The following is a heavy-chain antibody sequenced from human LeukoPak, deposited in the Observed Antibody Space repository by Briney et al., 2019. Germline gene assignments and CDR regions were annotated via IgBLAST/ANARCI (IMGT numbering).Heavy chain of an antibody. J-gene: IGHJ4*02. CDR3: ARAGDFYGDYGKDPFDY. CDR1: GGSFSGYY. CDR2: INHSGST. D-gene: IGHD4-17*01. V-gene: IGHV4-34*01. Sequence: SETLSLTCAVYGGSFSGYYWSWIRQPPGKGLEWIGEINHSGSTNYNPSLKSRVTISVDTSKNQFSLKLSSVTAADTAVYYCARAGDFYGDYGKDPFDYWGQGTLVTVSS.